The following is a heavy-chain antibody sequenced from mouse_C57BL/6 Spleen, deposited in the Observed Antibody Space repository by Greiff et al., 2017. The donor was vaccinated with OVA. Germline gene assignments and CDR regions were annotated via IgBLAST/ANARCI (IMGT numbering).Heavy chain of an antibody. CDR2: IWSGGST. D-gene: IGHD2-4*01. Sequence: VQLQQSGPGLVQPSQSLSITCTVSGFSLTSYGVHWVRQSPGKGLEWLGVIWSGGSTDYNAAFISRLSISKNNSRSQVFFKMISLQANDTAIYYCARWGHLYYEYGGGFAYWGQGTLVTVSA. CDR3: ARWGHLYYEYGGGFAY. J-gene: IGHJ3*01. CDR1: GFSLTSYG. V-gene: IGHV2-2*02.